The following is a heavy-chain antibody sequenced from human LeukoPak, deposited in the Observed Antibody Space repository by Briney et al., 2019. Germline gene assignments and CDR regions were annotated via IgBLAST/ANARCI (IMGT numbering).Heavy chain of an antibody. CDR2: IKQDGSEK. D-gene: IGHD3-16*02. J-gene: IGHJ4*02. V-gene: IGHV3-7*01. Sequence: GGSLRLSCAASGFTFSSYWMSWVRQAPGKGLEWVANIKQDGSEKYYVDSVKGRFTISRDNAKNSLYLKMNSLRAEDTAVYYCARGDDYVWGSYRFDYWGQGTLVTVSS. CDR3: ARGDDYVWGSYRFDY. CDR1: GFTFSSYW.